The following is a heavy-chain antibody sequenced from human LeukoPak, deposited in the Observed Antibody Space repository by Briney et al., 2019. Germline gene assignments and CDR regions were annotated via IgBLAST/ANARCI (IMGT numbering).Heavy chain of an antibody. CDR3: ARGNYGSGSYYVVDFDS. D-gene: IGHD3-10*01. Sequence: SETLSLTCTVSGDSIRNFYWNWVRRPPGKGLEWIGYIYHSGNTNFNPSLKSRLTMSIDTSKNQFSLRLASVTAADTAVYYCARGNYGSGSYYVVDFDSWGQGTLVTVSS. CDR2: IYHSGNT. J-gene: IGHJ4*02. CDR1: GDSIRNFY. V-gene: IGHV4-59*01.